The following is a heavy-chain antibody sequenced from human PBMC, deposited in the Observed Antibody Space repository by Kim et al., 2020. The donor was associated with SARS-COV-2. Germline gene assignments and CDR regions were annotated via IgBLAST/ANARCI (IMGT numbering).Heavy chain of an antibody. Sequence: GGSLRLSCAASGFIFSNYAMTWVRQAPGKRLEWVSVISGSGGRTYYADSVKGRFTISRDNSKNTLYLQMNSLRAEDTAVYYCAKEITSGWGNNWFDPWGQGTLVTVSS. V-gene: IGHV3-23*01. J-gene: IGHJ5*02. CDR2: ISGSGGRT. CDR3: AKEITSGWGNNWFDP. D-gene: IGHD6-19*01. CDR1: GFIFSNYA.